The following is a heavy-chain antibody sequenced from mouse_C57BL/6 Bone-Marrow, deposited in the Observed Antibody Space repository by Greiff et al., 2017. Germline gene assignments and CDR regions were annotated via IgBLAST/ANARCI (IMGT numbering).Heavy chain of an antibody. Sequence: VKLMESGPELVKPGASVKLSCKASGYTFTSYDINWVKQRPGQGLEWIGWIYPRDGSTKYNEKLKGKATLTVDTSSSTAYMELHSLTSEDSAVYFCARLEFDGSSGDWYFDGWGTGTTVTVSS. D-gene: IGHD1-1*01. J-gene: IGHJ1*03. V-gene: IGHV1-85*01. CDR3: ARLEFDGSSGDWYFDG. CDR2: IYPRDGST. CDR1: GYTFTSYD.